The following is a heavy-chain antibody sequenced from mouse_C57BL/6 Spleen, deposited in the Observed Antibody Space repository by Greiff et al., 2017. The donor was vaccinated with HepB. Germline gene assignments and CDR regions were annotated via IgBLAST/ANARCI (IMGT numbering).Heavy chain of an antibody. D-gene: IGHD1-1*02. CDR3: ARVAHYAMDY. J-gene: IGHJ4*01. Sequence: VKLMESGPGLVAPSQCLSITCTVSGFSFTSYAISWVRQPPGKGLEWLGVIWTGGGTNYNSALKSRLSISKDNSKSQVFLKMNSLQTDDTARYYCARVAHYAMDYWGQGTSVTVSS. V-gene: IGHV2-9-1*01. CDR1: GFSFTSYA. CDR2: IWTGGGT.